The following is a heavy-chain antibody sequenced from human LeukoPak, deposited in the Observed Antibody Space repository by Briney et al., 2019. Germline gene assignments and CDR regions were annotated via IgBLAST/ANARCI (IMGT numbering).Heavy chain of an antibody. D-gene: IGHD5-24*01. CDR2: IRHDGSNK. J-gene: IGHJ4*02. V-gene: IGHV3-30*02. Sequence: GGSLRLSCTTSGFIFSNYGMHWVRQAPGKGLEWVAFIRHDGSNKYYADSVKGRCTISRDNSKKTVYLRMNSLRTEDTAVYYCAKDRWLQGYFDYWGQGTLVTVSS. CDR3: AKDRWLQGYFDY. CDR1: GFIFSNYG.